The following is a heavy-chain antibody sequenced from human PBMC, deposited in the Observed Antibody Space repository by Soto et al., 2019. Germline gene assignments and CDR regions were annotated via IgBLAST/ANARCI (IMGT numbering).Heavy chain of an antibody. V-gene: IGHV4-30-2*01. CDR3: ARELLFYDSDGFSWDDAFDI. CDR2: IYQSGST. CDR1: GGSLSSSAYS. Sequence: TLSLTCAVSGGSLSSSAYSWSWIRQPPGKGLEWIGFIYQSGSTYYNPSLKSRVIMSLDRPKNQFSLKLSSVTAADTAVYYCARELLFYDSDGFSWDDAFDIWAQGTMVTVSS. J-gene: IGHJ3*02. D-gene: IGHD3-22*01.